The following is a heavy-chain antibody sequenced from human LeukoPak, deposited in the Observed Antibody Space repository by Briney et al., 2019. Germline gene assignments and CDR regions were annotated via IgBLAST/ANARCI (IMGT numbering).Heavy chain of an antibody. CDR2: IYYSGST. CDR3: ARRTVTTYYYYYGMDV. Sequence: SETLPLTCTVSGGSISSSSYYWGWIRQPPGKGLEWIGSIYYSGSTYYNPSLKSRVTISVDTSKNQFSLKLSSVTAADTAVYYCARRTVTTYYYYYGMDVWGQGTTVTVSS. D-gene: IGHD4-11*01. V-gene: IGHV4-39*01. CDR1: GGSISSSSYY. J-gene: IGHJ6*02.